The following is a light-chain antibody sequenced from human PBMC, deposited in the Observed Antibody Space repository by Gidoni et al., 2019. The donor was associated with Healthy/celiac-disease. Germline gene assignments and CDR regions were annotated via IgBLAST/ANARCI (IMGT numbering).Light chain of an antibody. CDR2: KAS. Sequence: DIQMTQSPSTLSAAVGDRVTITCRASQSISSWLAWYQQKPGNAPKLLIYKASSLESGVPSRFSGSGSGTEFTRTISSLQPDDFATYYCQQYNSYSRQFGQGTKVEIK. CDR3: QQYNSYSRQ. CDR1: QSISSW. J-gene: IGKJ1*01. V-gene: IGKV1-5*03.